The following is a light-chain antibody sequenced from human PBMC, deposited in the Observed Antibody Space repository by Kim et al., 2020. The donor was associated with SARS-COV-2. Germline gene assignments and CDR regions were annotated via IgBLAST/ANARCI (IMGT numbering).Light chain of an antibody. CDR2: DAS. V-gene: IGKV3-15*01. Sequence: EVVMTQSPATLSVSPGERATLSCRASQSVSSNLAWYQQKPGQTPRLLIYDASTRATGIPGRFSGSGSGTEFTLTISSLQSEDFAVYYCQQYSDWPPMYTFGQGTKLEI. CDR1: QSVSSN. CDR3: QQYSDWPPMYT. J-gene: IGKJ2*01.